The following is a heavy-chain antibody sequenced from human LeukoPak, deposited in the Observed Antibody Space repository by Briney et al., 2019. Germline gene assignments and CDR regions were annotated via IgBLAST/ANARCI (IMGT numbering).Heavy chain of an antibody. CDR3: ARDLVNYDILTGYYRPHYFDY. CDR1: GFTFSSYS. D-gene: IGHD3-9*01. V-gene: IGHV3-21*01. Sequence: GGSLRLSCAASGFTFSSYSMNWVRQAPGKGLEWVSSISSSSSYIYYADSVKGRFTISRDNAKNSLYLQMNSLRAEDTAVYYCARDLVNYDILTGYYRPHYFDYWGQGTLVTVSS. J-gene: IGHJ4*02. CDR2: ISSSSSYI.